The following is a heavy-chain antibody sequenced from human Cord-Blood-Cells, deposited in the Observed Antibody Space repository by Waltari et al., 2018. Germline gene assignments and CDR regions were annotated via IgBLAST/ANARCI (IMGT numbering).Heavy chain of an antibody. Sequence: EVQLVQSGAEVKKPGESLKISCKGSGYSFTSYWIGWVRQMPGKGLEWMVIIYPGDSDTRYSPSFQGQVTISADKSISTAYLQWSSLKASDTAMYYCARQDPSSGWPNDAFDIWGQGTMVTVSS. J-gene: IGHJ3*02. V-gene: IGHV5-51*01. D-gene: IGHD6-19*01. CDR3: ARQDPSSGWPNDAFDI. CDR1: GYSFTSYW. CDR2: IYPGDSDT.